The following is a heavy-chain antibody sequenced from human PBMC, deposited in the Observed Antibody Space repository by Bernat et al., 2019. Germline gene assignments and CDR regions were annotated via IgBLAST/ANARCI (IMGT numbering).Heavy chain of an antibody. Sequence: QVQLVESGGGVVQPGRSLRLSCAASGFTFSSYAMHWVRQAPGKGLEWVAVIWYDGSNKDYANSVKGRFTISRDNSKNTLYLQMNSLRAEDTAVYYCARDWVMGGSGSLYWGQGTLVTVSS. J-gene: IGHJ4*02. CDR1: GFTFSSYA. D-gene: IGHD3-10*01. V-gene: IGHV3-33*08. CDR2: IWYDGSNK. CDR3: ARDWVMGGSGSLY.